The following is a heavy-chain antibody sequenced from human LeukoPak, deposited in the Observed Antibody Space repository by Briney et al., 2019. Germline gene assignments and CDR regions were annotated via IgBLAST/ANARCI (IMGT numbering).Heavy chain of an antibody. CDR2: IIPIFGTA. D-gene: IGHD2-2*01. CDR3: ARDTRYCSSTSCYGGFDY. Sequence: SVKVSCKASGGTFSSYAISWVRQAPGQGLEWMGGIIPIFGTANYAQKFQGRVTITTDESTSTAYMELSSLRSEDTAVYYCARDTRYCSSTSCYGGFDYWGQGTLVTVSS. J-gene: IGHJ4*02. CDR1: GGTFSSYA. V-gene: IGHV1-69*05.